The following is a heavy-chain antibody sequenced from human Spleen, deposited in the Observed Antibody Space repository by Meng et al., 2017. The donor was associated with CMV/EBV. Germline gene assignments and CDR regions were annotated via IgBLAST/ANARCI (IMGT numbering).Heavy chain of an antibody. D-gene: IGHD6-13*01. Sequence: GESLKISCAASGFTFSSYWMSWVRQAPGKGLEWVANIKQDGSEKYYVDSVKGRFTISRDNAKNSLYLQMNSLRAEDTAVYYCARGQQQLSQGAYGMDVWGQGTTVTVSS. J-gene: IGHJ6*02. CDR1: GFTFSSYW. CDR3: ARGQQQLSQGAYGMDV. CDR2: IKQDGSEK. V-gene: IGHV3-7*01.